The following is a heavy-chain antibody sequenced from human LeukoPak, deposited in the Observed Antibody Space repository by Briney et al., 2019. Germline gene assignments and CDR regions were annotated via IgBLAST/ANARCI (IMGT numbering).Heavy chain of an antibody. J-gene: IGHJ4*02. D-gene: IGHD3-3*01. CDR2: ISSSGNT. CDR3: ARLGAGPTYYDFWSGYSSFYFDY. V-gene: IGHV4-39*02. CDR1: GGSTSGGNYY. Sequence: SETLPLTCIVSGGSTSGGNYYWGWIRRPPGKGLEWIGGISSSGNTYYNPSLKSRITISVDTSKNHFSLKLSSVTAADTAVYYCARLGAGPTYYDFWSGYSSFYFDYWGQGTLVTVSS.